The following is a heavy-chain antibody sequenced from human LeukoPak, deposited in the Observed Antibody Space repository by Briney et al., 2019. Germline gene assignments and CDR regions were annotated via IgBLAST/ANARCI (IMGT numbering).Heavy chain of an antibody. CDR3: ARAGMDSRGYYQGFDY. V-gene: IGHV3-11*04. D-gene: IGHD3-22*01. J-gene: IGHJ4*02. CDR1: GFIFNDYF. Sequence: GGSLRLSCAASGFIFNDYFMGWIRQTPGKGLEWVSYITNNGRKTYYADSMKGRFTISRDNAKNSLYLQMNSLRAEDTALCYCARAGMDSRGYYQGFDYWGQGTLVTVSS. CDR2: ITNNGRKT.